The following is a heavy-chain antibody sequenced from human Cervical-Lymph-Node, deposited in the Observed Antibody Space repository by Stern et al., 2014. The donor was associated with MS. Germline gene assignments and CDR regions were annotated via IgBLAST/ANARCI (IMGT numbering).Heavy chain of an antibody. Sequence: MQLVESGGGVVQPGRSLRLSCAASGFTFSSYAMHWVRQAPGKGLEWVAVISYDGSNKYYADSVKGRFTISRDNSKNTLYLQMNSLRAEDTAVYYCARMMRYCGGDCPPFDYWGQGTLVTVSS. D-gene: IGHD2-21*02. V-gene: IGHV3-30*01. CDR2: ISYDGSNK. CDR3: ARMMRYCGGDCPPFDY. J-gene: IGHJ4*02. CDR1: GFTFSSYA.